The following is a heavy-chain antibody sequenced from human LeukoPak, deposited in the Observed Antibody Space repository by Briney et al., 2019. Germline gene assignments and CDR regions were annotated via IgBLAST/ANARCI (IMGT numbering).Heavy chain of an antibody. V-gene: IGHV1-69*13. CDR2: IIPIFGTA. D-gene: IGHD3-10*01. CDR3: ASRRGNSGSSHFDY. CDR1: GGTFSSYA. Sequence: SVKVSCKASGGTFSSYAISWVRQAPGQGLEWMGGIIPIFGTANYAQKFQGRVTITADESTSTAYMELSSLRSEDTAVYYCASRRGNSGSSHFDYRGQGTLVTVSS. J-gene: IGHJ4*02.